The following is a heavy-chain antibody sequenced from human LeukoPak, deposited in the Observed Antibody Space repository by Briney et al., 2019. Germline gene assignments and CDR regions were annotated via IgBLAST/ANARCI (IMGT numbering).Heavy chain of an antibody. V-gene: IGHV4-31*03. D-gene: IGHD4-11*01. CDR3: ARDHTETSSLNFRNYYYYGMDI. J-gene: IGHJ6*02. CDR2: IYYSGST. CDR1: GGSIRSGDYS. Sequence: PSETLSLTCTVSGGSIRSGDYSWNWIRQHPGTGLAWIGYIYYSGSTYYNPSLTSRVTMSVDTSKNQFSLKLSSVTAADTAIYYCARDHTETSSLNFRNYYYYGMDIWGQGTTVIVSS.